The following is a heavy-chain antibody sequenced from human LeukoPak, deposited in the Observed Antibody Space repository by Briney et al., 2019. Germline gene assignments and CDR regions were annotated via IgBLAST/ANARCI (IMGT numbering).Heavy chain of an antibody. D-gene: IGHD2-2*01. J-gene: IGHJ5*02. Sequence: SETLSLTCTVSGGSISSGGYYWTWIRQHPGKGLEWIGFIYTSGSTNYNPSLKSRVTISVDTSKNQFSLKLSSVTAADTAVYYCARGSIVVVPAASWNWLDPWGQGTLVTVSS. CDR2: IYTSGST. V-gene: IGHV4-61*08. CDR1: GGSISSGGYY. CDR3: ARGSIVVVPAASWNWLDP.